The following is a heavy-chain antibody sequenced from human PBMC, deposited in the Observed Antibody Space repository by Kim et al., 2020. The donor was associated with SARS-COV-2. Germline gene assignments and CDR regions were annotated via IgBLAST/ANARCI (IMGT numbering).Heavy chain of an antibody. Sequence: GGSLRLSCAASGFTFSNAWMSWVRQAPGKGLEWVGRIKSKTDGGTTDYTAPVKGSFTISRDDSKNTLYLQMNSQKTADTAVYYCTTDLSVTGDCFDIWRQGTIATVSP. CDR2: IKSKTDGGTT. D-gene: IGHD3-10*01. CDR1: GFTFSNAW. J-gene: IGHJ3*02. CDR3: TTDLSVTGDCFDI. V-gene: IGHV3-15*01.